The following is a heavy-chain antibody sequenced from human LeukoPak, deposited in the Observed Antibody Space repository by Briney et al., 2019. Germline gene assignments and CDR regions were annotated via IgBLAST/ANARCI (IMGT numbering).Heavy chain of an antibody. V-gene: IGHV4-31*03. J-gene: IGHJ5*02. D-gene: IGHD6-13*01. CDR3: ARGRGQQLVLLVDWFDP. CDR2: IYYSGST. CDR1: GGSISSGGYY. Sequence: SQSLSLTCTVSGGSISSGGYYWSWIRQHPGKGLEWIGYIYYSGSTYSTPSLKSRVTISVDTSKNQFSLKLSSVTAADTAVYYCARGRGQQLVLLVDWFDPWGQGTLVTVSS.